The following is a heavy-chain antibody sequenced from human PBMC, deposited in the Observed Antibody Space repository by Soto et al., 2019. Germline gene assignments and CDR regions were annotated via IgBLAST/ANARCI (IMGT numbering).Heavy chain of an antibody. D-gene: IGHD3-22*01. CDR2: ISYDGSNK. J-gene: IGHJ4*02. Sequence: GGSLRLSCAASGFTFSSYGMHWVRQAPGKGLEWVAVISYDGSNKYYADSVKGRFTISRDNSKNTLYLQMNSLRAEDTAVYYCAKPSVIVVVSAGVYFDYWGQGTLVTVSS. CDR3: AKPSVIVVVSAGVYFDY. V-gene: IGHV3-30*18. CDR1: GFTFSSYG.